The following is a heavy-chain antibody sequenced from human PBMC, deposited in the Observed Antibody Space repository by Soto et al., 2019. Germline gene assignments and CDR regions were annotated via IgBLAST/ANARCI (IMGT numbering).Heavy chain of an antibody. CDR1: GYTFTSYD. CDR3: ARGYYDYIWGSYRWNWFDP. J-gene: IGHJ5*02. CDR2: MNPNSGNT. D-gene: IGHD3-16*02. V-gene: IGHV1-8*01. Sequence: ASVKVSCKASGYTFTSYDINWVRQATGQGLEWMGWMNPNSGNTGYAQKFQGRVTMTRNTSISTAYMELSSLRPEDTAVYYCARGYYDYIWGSYRWNWFDPWGQGTLVTVSS.